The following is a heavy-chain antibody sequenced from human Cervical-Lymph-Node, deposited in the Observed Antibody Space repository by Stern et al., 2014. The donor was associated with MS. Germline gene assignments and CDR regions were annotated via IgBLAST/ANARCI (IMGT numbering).Heavy chain of an antibody. CDR2: IYWDDDK. CDR1: GVSLSTNGVG. Sequence: ESGPTLVKPTQTLTLTCTFSGVSLSTNGVGVGWIRQPPGKALEWLALIYWDDDKRYSPSLKSRLTITKDTSKNQVVLTMTNMEYVDTATYYCAHRRGATNYQYWGQGTLVTVSS. J-gene: IGHJ4*02. V-gene: IGHV2-5*02. D-gene: IGHD1-7*01. CDR3: AHRRGATNYQY.